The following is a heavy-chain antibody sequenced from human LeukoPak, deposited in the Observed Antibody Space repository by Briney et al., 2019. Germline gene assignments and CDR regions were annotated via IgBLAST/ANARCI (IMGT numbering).Heavy chain of an antibody. CDR1: GTSISRGGYY. CDR3: ACSSGAGTGFDY. CDR2: IYYDGST. Sequence: SETLSLTCTVSGTSISRGGYYWNWIRQYPGKGLEWIGYIYYDGSTDHNPSLKSRPSISIDTSKNQFSLRLSSVTAADTAVYYCACSSGAGTGFDYWGQGTLVTVSS. V-gene: IGHV4-31*03. J-gene: IGHJ4*02. D-gene: IGHD6-13*01.